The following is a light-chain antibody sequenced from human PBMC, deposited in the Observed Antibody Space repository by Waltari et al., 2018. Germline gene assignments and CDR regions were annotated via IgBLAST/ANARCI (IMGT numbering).Light chain of an antibody. CDR2: RNN. CDR3: AAWDDSLSGPV. Sequence: QSVLTQPPPASGTPGQRVTISCSGSRSNIGSNPVYWFPQLLGTAPKRHIYRNNERPSGVPDRFSCATFGTSAALAISGVRSDDEADYYCAAWDDSLSGPVFGGGTNLTVL. CDR1: RSNIGSNP. V-gene: IGLV1-47*01. J-gene: IGLJ2*01.